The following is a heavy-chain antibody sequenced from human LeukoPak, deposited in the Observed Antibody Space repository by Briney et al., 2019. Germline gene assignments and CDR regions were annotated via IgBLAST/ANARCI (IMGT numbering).Heavy chain of an antibody. CDR2: INAGNGNT. J-gene: IGHJ6*02. CDR1: GYTFTSYA. Sequence: ASVKVSCKASGYTFTSYAMHWVRQAPGQRLEWMGWINAGNGNTKYSQKLQGRVTITRDTSASTAYMELSSLRSEDTAVYYCARTGAAGTESYYYGMDVWGQGTTVTVSS. CDR3: ARTGAAGTESYYYGMDV. V-gene: IGHV1-3*01. D-gene: IGHD6-13*01.